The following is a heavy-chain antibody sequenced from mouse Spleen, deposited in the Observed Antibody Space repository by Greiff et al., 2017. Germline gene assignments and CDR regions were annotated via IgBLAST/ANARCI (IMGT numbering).Heavy chain of an antibody. V-gene: IGHV1S132*01. CDR1: GYTFTSYW. D-gene: IGHD1-1*01. CDR2: IFPGTGTT. CDR3: ANYYGSSYFDY. J-gene: IGHJ2*01. Sequence: QVQLQQSGAELVKPGASVKLSCKTSGYTFTSYWIQWVKQRPGQGLGWIGEIFPGTGTTYYNEKFKGKATLTIDTSSSTAYMQLSSLTSEDSAVYYCANYYGSSYFDYWGQGTTLTVSS.